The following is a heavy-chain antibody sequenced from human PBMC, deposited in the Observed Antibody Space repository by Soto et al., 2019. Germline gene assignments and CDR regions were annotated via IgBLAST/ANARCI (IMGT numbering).Heavy chain of an antibody. CDR2: ISAYNGNT. V-gene: IGHV1-18*01. J-gene: IGHJ4*02. D-gene: IGHD3-10*01. Sequence: GASVKVSCKASGYTFTSYGISWVRQAPGQGLEWMGWISAYNGNTNYAQKLQGRVTMTTDTSTSTAYMELRSLRSDDTAVYYCAFFEWFGVDGVLFSFCGQGSPVLVS. CDR3: AFFEWFGVDGVLFSF. CDR1: GYTFTSYG.